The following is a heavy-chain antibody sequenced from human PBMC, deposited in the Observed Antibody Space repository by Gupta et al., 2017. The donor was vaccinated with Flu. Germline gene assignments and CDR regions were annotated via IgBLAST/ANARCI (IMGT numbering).Heavy chain of an antibody. V-gene: IGHV4-34*01. J-gene: IGHJ4*02. Sequence: SWIRQPPGKGLEWIGEINHSGSTNYNPSLKSRVTISVDTSKNQFSLKLSSVTAADTAVYYCARAYCGGDCSLRGRYFDYWGQGTLVTVSS. D-gene: IGHD2-21*02. CDR2: INHSGST. CDR3: ARAYCGGDCSLRGRYFDY.